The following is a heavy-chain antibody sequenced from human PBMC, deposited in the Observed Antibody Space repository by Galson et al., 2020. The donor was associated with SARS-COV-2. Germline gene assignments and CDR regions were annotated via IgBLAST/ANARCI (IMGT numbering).Heavy chain of an antibody. V-gene: IGHV3-30-3*01. D-gene: IGHD3-10*01. CDR2: ISYDGSNK. CDR3: ARALPMVRGVIAPYYYGMDV. Sequence: GESLKISCAASGFTFSSYAMHWVRQAPGKGLEWVAVISYDGSNKYYADSVKGRFTISRDNSKNTLYLQMNSLRAEDTAVYYCARALPMVRGVIAPYYYGMDVWGQGTTVTVSS. J-gene: IGHJ6*02. CDR1: GFTFSSYA.